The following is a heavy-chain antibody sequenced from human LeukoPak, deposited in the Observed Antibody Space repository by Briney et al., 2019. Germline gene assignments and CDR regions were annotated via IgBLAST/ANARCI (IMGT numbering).Heavy chain of an antibody. Sequence: ASVKVSCKASGYTFTSYAMNWVRQAPGQGLEWMGWINTNTGNPTYAQGFTGRFVFSLDTSVSTAYLQISSLKAEDTAVYYCARGGRFSPYYYDSSGYCHWGQGTLVTVSS. CDR2: INTNTGNP. J-gene: IGHJ4*02. CDR1: GYTFTSYA. CDR3: ARGGRFSPYYYDSSGYCH. D-gene: IGHD3-22*01. V-gene: IGHV7-4-1*02.